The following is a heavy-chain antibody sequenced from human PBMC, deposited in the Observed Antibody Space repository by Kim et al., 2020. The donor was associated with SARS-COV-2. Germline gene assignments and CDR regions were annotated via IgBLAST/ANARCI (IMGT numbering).Heavy chain of an antibody. J-gene: IGHJ3*02. CDR3: ASPGPLGVREFRAAFDI. V-gene: IGHV3-48*04. CDR2: ISSSSSTI. Sequence: GGSLRLSCAASGFTFSSYSMNWVRQAPGKGLEWVSYISSSSSTIYYADSVKGRFTISRDNAKNSLYLQMNSLRAEDTAVYYCASPGPLGVREFRAAFDIWGQGTMVTVSS. D-gene: IGHD3-10*01. CDR1: GFTFSSYS.